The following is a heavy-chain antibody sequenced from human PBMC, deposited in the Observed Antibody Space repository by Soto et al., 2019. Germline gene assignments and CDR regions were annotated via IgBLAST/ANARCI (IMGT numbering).Heavy chain of an antibody. Sequence: QVQVVQSGAEVKKPESSVKVSCKPSGGTFNTYTVNWVRLAPGHGLEWMGRFIPRLDMANYAQKFQDRVTITADRSTITAYMERNSLTSDDTAVYYCAITYCRDNSCPRDFDFWGPGTRVTVSS. CDR2: FIPRLDMA. CDR3: AITYCRDNSCPRDFDF. D-gene: IGHD2-21*01. J-gene: IGHJ4*02. V-gene: IGHV1-69*02. CDR1: GGTFNTYT.